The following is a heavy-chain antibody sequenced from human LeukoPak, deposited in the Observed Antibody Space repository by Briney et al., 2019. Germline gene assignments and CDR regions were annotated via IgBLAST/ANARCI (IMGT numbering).Heavy chain of an antibody. J-gene: IGHJ5*02. CDR3: ARVEFGGFDP. V-gene: IGHV1-18*01. Sequence: GASVKVSCKASGSTFTSDGISWVRQAPGQGLEWMGWISEYNDNTKSAQNLQGRVTMTTDTSTSTAYMELRSLRSDDTAVYYCARVEFGGFDPWGQGTLVTVSS. CDR1: GSTFTSDG. CDR2: ISEYNDNT. D-gene: IGHD3-10*01.